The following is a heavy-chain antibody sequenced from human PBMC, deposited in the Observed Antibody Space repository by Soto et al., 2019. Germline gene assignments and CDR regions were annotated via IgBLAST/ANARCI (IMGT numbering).Heavy chain of an antibody. V-gene: IGHV3-33*01. CDR2: IWYDGSNK. Sequence: QVQLVESGGGVVQPGRSLRLSCAASGFTFSSYGMHWVRQAPGKGLEWVAVIWYDGSNKYYADSVKGRFTISRDNSKNTLYRQMNSLRAEDTAVYYCARMQGTAGSPFDYWGQGTLVTVSS. J-gene: IGHJ4*02. D-gene: IGHD6-13*01. CDR1: GFTFSSYG. CDR3: ARMQGTAGSPFDY.